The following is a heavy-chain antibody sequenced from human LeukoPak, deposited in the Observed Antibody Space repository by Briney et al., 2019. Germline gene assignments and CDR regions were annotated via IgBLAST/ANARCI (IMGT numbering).Heavy chain of an antibody. D-gene: IGHD3-10*01. CDR1: GFAFDSFA. Sequence: PGGSLRLSCAASGFAFDSFAMSWVRQAPGQGLAWVSSIGDSGSHTYYADSVKGRFTISRDNSKNTLYLQMNSLRAEDTAVYYCARGGFLWFGELPDHDYFDYWGQGTLVTVSS. J-gene: IGHJ4*02. V-gene: IGHV3-23*01. CDR2: IGDSGSHT. CDR3: ARGGFLWFGELPDHDYFDY.